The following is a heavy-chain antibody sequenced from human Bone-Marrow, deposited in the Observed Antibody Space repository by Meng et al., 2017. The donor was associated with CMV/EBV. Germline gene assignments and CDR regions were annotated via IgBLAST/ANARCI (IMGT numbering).Heavy chain of an antibody. J-gene: IGHJ5*02. CDR3: ARVLGTVTTNWFDP. Sequence: SLRCSSWASVPPPPGEGLGLVGKINDRRSTNYDPSLKSRVTMSIDTAKAHFSLKLTSVTAADTAVYYCARVLGTVTTNWFDPWGQETLVTVSS. CDR1: SLRCSS. CDR2: INDRRST. D-gene: IGHD4-17*01. V-gene: IGHV4-34*01.